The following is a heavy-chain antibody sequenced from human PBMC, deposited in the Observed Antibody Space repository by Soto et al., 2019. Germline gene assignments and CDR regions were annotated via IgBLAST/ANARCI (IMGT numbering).Heavy chain of an antibody. CDR2: ISDSGITT. CDR3: AKDARRSGIVGQWVA. J-gene: IGHJ5*02. D-gene: IGHD1-26*01. V-gene: IGHV3-23*01. CDR1: GFTFSYYA. Sequence: GGPLRLSCAASGFTFSYYAMAWVRQVPGKGLEWVSGISDSGITTKYAASVKGRFTISRDNSKNTLFLQMTSLKAADTAVYYCAKDARRSGIVGQWVAWGQGALVTVSS.